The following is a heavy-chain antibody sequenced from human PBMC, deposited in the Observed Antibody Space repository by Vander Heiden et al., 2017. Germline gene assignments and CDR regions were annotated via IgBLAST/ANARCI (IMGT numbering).Heavy chain of an antibody. V-gene: IGHV1-24*01. CDR3: ATHGYCSGRSCYCAGRYYYYYDGMDV. CDR2: FEPEHGET. J-gene: IGHJ6*02. CDR1: GCTLTDFS. D-gene: IGHD2-15*01. Sequence: QLHLVHSGAEVTTPGASVKASCKVSGCTLTDFSLPWVRKAPGKGLEWQVGFEPEHGETIYDTKCQGRVTMTEDKSTDIAYMELSSLRSEDTAVYYCATHGYCSGRSCYCAGRYYYYYDGMDVWGQGTTVTVSS.